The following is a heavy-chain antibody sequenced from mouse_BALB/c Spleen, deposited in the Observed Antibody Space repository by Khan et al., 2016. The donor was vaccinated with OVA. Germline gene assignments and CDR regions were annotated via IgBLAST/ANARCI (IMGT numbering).Heavy chain of an antibody. CDR3: ARMARTIN. CDR2: INSNGGST. V-gene: IGHV5-6-3*01. CDR1: GFTFSSYG. J-gene: IGHJ2*01. Sequence: EVKLVESGGGLVQPGGSLKLSCVASGFTFSSYGMSWVRQTPDKRLELVATINSNGGSTYYPDSVKGRFTISRDNAKNTLYLQKSSLKSEDTAMYYCARMARTINWGQGTTLTVSS.